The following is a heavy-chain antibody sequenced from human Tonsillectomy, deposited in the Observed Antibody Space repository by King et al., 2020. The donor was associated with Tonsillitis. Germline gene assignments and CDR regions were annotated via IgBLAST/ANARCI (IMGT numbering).Heavy chain of an antibody. CDR2: TSFDGRNK. J-gene: IGHJ4*02. D-gene: IGHD5-12*01. V-gene: IGHV3-30*04. CDR3: ARDSRSGGFQSDY. CDR1: GFTFSTYA. Sequence: VQLVESGGGVVQPGRSLRLSCTASGFTFSTYAMYWVRQAPGKGLECVAFTSFDGRNKYYADSVKGRFTISRDNSKNTVYLQMISLRADDTAMYYCARDSRSGGFQSDYWGQGTLVTVSS.